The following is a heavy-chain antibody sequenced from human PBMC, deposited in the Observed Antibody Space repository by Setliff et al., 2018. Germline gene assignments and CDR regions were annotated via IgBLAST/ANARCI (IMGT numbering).Heavy chain of an antibody. CDR3: ASEEGSGSSWYLSSYGDY. CDR1: GFTFSNYY. Sequence: GGSLRLSCAASGFTFSNYYMHWVRQAPGKGLEWLTFIRYDGSNKYYADSVKGRFTISRDNAKNSLYLQMNSLRAEDTAVYYCASEEGSGSSWYLSSYGDYWGQGTLVTVSS. D-gene: IGHD6-13*01. V-gene: IGHV3-33*08. CDR2: IRYDGSNK. J-gene: IGHJ4*02.